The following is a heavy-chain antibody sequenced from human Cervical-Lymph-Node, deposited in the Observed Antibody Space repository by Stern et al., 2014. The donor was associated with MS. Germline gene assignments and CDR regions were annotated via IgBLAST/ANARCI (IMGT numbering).Heavy chain of an antibody. V-gene: IGHV3-30*01. CDR2: LSYHGKYN. J-gene: IGHJ4*02. D-gene: IGHD6-6*01. CDR3: ASSHYFGAALDY. Sequence: VQLVESGGGVVQPGRSLRLSCVASGFTFSTRALHWVRQAPGKGLEWVAVLSYHGKYNYYAESVKGRFTISRDNSKNTLYLQMNSLRSEDTAVYSCASSHYFGAALDYWGLGTLVTVSS. CDR1: GFTFSTRA.